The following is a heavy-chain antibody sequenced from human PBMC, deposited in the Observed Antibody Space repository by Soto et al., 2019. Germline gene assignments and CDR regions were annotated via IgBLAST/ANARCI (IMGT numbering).Heavy chain of an antibody. CDR2: IYYSGST. V-gene: IGHV4-59*08. CDR1: CGSISSYY. J-gene: IGHJ6*03. CDR3: ARKVGDYGDYGLDYYYYYMDV. D-gene: IGHD4-17*01. Sequence: SETLSLTCTVSCGSISSYYWSWIRQPPGKGLEWIGYIYYSGSTNYNPSLKSRVTISVDTSKNQFSLKLSSVTAADTAVYYCARKVGDYGDYGLDYYYYYMDVWGKGTTVTVSS.